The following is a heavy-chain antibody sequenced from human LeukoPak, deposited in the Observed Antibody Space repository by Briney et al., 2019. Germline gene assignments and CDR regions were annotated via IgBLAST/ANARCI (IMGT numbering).Heavy chain of an antibody. Sequence: GGSLRLSCAASGFTFSSYAMSWVRQAPGKGLEWVSAISGSGGSTYYADSVKGRLTISRDNSKNTLYLQMNSLRAEDTAVYYCAKALGPRRVPAAMDVWGKGTTVTVSS. CDR3: AKALGPRRVPAAMDV. D-gene: IGHD2-2*01. CDR1: GFTFSSYA. J-gene: IGHJ6*04. CDR2: ISGSGGST. V-gene: IGHV3-23*01.